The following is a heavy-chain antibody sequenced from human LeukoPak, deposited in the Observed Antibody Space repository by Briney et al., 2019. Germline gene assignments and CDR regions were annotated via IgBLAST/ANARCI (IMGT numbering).Heavy chain of an antibody. Sequence: SGGSLRLSCAASGFTVSSNYMSWVRQAPGKGLEWVSVIYSGGSTYYADSVKGRFTISRDNSKNTLYLQMNSLRAEDTAVYYCARDRRYCSSTSCFYFDYWGQGTLLTVSS. V-gene: IGHV3-66*02. D-gene: IGHD2-2*01. CDR1: GFTVSSNY. CDR2: IYSGGST. J-gene: IGHJ4*02. CDR3: ARDRRYCSSTSCFYFDY.